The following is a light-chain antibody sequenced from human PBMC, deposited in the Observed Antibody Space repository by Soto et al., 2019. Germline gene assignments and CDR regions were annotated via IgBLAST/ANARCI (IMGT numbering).Light chain of an antibody. CDR1: SSNLGINT. Sequence: QSVLTQPPSASGTPGQRVTFSFSGGSSNLGINTVNWYRQLPGTAPQLLISDNHRRPSGVPDRFSGSKSGTSASLAISGLQSADEATYFCAAWDASLKGFVFGPGTKVTVL. V-gene: IGLV1-44*01. J-gene: IGLJ1*01. CDR3: AAWDASLKGFV. CDR2: DNH.